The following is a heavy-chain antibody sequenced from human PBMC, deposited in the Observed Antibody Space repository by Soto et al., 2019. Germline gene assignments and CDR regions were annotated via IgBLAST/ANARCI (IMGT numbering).Heavy chain of an antibody. CDR1: GFTFSSYA. J-gene: IGHJ6*03. D-gene: IGHD1-1*01. V-gene: IGHV3-23*01. CDR3: AKQVDWNPHYYMEC. Sequence: GSLRLSCAASGFTFSSYAMSWVRQAPGKGLEWVSAISGSGGSTYYADSVKGRFTISRDNSKNTLYLQMNSLRAEDTAVYYCAKQVDWNPHYYMECWGKGATVTVSS. CDR2: ISGSGGST.